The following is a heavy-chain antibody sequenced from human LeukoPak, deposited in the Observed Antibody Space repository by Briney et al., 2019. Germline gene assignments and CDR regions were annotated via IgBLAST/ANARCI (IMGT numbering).Heavy chain of an antibody. CDR2: IYTSGST. D-gene: IGHD2-15*01. CDR3: ARRFLSCSGGSCYYNAFDI. CDR1: GGSISSYY. V-gene: IGHV4-4*07. J-gene: IGHJ3*02. Sequence: PSETLSLTCTVSGGSISSYYWSWIRQPAGKGLEWIGRIYTSGSTNYNPSLKSRVTMSVDTSKNQFSLKLSSVTAADTAVYYCARRFLSCSGGSCYYNAFDIWGQGTMVTVSS.